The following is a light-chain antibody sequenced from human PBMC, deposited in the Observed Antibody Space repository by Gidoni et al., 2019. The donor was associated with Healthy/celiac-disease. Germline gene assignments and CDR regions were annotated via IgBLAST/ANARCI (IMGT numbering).Light chain of an antibody. CDR1: QSISSR. CDR2: KAS. V-gene: IGKV1-5*03. CDR3: QQYNSYSMCS. J-gene: IGKJ2*04. Sequence: DIQMTQSHSTLSASVGDRVTITCRASQSISSRLAWYQQQPGKAPKLLIYKASSLESGVPSRFSGSGSGTEFTLTISSLQPDDFATYYCQQYNSYSMCSFGQGTKLEIK.